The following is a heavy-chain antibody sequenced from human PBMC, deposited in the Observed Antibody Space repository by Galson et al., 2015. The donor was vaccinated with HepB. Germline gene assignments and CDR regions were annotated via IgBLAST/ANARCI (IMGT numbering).Heavy chain of an antibody. CDR1: GYTFTSYG. D-gene: IGHD2-21*02. CDR2: ISGYNGNT. Sequence: SVKVSCKASGYTFTSYGISWVRQAPGQGLEWMGWISGYNGNTNYAQKLQGRATMTTDTSTSTAYMELRSLRSDDTAVYYCAREGDVPNWFDPWGQGTLVTVSS. J-gene: IGHJ5*02. CDR3: AREGDVPNWFDP. V-gene: IGHV1-18*01.